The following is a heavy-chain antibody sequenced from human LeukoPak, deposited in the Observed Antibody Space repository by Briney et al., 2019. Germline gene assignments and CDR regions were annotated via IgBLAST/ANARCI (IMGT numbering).Heavy chain of an antibody. J-gene: IGHJ4*02. D-gene: IGHD3-3*01. CDR2: ISSSSSTI. Sequence: GGSLRLSCAASGFTFSSYSMNWVRQAPGKGLEWVSYISSSSSTIYYADSVKGRFTISRDNAKNSLYLQMNSLRAEDTAVYYCATCADFWSGMMDYWGQGTLVTVSS. CDR3: ATCADFWSGMMDY. V-gene: IGHV3-48*01. CDR1: GFTFSSYS.